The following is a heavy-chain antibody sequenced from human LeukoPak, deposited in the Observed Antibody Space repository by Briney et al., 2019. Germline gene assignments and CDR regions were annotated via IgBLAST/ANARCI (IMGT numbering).Heavy chain of an antibody. J-gene: IGHJ6*03. CDR1: GYTFTSYH. CDR2: INPSGGST. CDR3: ATGYRCSSSNCYGYYYYYMVV. Sequence: ASVKVSCKASGYTFTSYHMHWVRQAPGQGLEWMGIINPSGGSTSYAQKFQGRVTMTRDTSTSTVYMELSSLRSEDTAVYYCATGYRCSSSNCYGYYYYYMVVWGKGTTVTVSS. V-gene: IGHV1-46*01. D-gene: IGHD2-2*01.